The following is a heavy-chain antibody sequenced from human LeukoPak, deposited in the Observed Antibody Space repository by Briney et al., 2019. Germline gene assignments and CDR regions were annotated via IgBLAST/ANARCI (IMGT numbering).Heavy chain of an antibody. D-gene: IGHD3-22*01. CDR3: ARASPPTNYYDSSGGIDY. V-gene: IGHV4-31*03. CDR1: GGSISSGGYY. J-gene: IGHJ4*02. Sequence: SETLSLTCTVSGGSISSGGYYWSWIRQHPGKGLEWIGYIYYSGSTYYNPSLKSRVTISVDTSKNQFSLKLSSATAADTAVYYCARASPPTNYYDSSGGIDYWGQGTLVTVSS. CDR2: IYYSGST.